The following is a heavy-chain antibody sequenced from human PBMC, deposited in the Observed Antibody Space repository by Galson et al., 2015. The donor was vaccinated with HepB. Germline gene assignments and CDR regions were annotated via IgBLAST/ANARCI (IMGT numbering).Heavy chain of an antibody. CDR3: AKDSLSDRIAAAGRGHFYYGMDV. J-gene: IGHJ6*02. Sequence: SLRLSCAASGFTFSDYGMHWVRQAPGKGLEWVAFIRHDGSNKYYVDSVKGRFTISTDNSKNTLFLQMNSLRAEDTAVYYCAKDSLSDRIAAAGRGHFYYGMDVWGQGTTVTVSS. V-gene: IGHV3-30*02. CDR2: IRHDGSNK. D-gene: IGHD6-13*01. CDR1: GFTFSDYG.